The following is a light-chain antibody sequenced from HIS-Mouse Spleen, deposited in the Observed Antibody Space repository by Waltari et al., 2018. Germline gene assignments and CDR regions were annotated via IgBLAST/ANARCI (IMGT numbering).Light chain of an antibody. CDR3: CSYAGSYTYV. CDR1: SSDVGGYNY. J-gene: IGLJ1*01. CDR2: DVS. Sequence: QSALTQPRSVSGSPGQSVTISCTGTSSDVGGYNYVSWYQQHPGKAPKLMIYDVSKRPSGVPDRVAGSKSCNTASLTISGLQAEDEADYYCCSYAGSYTYVFGTGTKVTVL. V-gene: IGLV2-11*01.